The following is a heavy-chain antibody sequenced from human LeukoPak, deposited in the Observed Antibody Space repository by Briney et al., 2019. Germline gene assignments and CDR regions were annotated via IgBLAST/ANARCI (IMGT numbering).Heavy chain of an antibody. Sequence: GGSLRLSCAASGFTFSNYSMNWVRQAPGKGLEWVSSISSRSTYIYHADSVKGRFTISRDNAKNSLFLQVNSLRAEDTAVYFCAKSTRAVMAMMDVWGKGTTVTVSS. V-gene: IGHV3-21*01. CDR3: AKSTRAVMAMMDV. CDR2: ISSRSTYI. D-gene: IGHD3-16*01. CDR1: GFTFSNYS. J-gene: IGHJ6*04.